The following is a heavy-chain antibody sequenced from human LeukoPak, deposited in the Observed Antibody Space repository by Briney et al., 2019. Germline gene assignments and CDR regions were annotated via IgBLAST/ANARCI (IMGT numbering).Heavy chain of an antibody. J-gene: IGHJ4*02. CDR2: SNSDGSST. CDR1: GFTLSSYW. D-gene: IGHD2-2*01. V-gene: IGHV3-74*01. Sequence: PGGPLRLSCAASGFTLSSYWMHWARQAPGEGLVWVSRSNSDGSSTSYADFVMGRFTISRDNAKNTLYLQMNSLRAEDTAVYYCARFYCSSTSCLEDYWGQGTLVTVSS. CDR3: ARFYCSSTSCLEDY.